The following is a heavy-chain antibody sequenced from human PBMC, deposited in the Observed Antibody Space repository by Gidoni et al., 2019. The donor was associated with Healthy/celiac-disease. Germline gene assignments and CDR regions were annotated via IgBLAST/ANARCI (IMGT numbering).Heavy chain of an antibody. CDR3: ARMVGATRFDS. Sequence: EVQLVESGGGLVKPGGSRRLSCAASGFTFGSYSMNWVRQAPGKGLACVSSISSSGSTLYYADSVKGRFTISRDNAKNSLYLQMNSLRAEDTAVYYCARMVGATRFDSWGQGTLVTVSS. CDR1: GFTFGSYS. V-gene: IGHV3-21*01. D-gene: IGHD1-26*01. CDR2: ISSSGSTL. J-gene: IGHJ4*02.